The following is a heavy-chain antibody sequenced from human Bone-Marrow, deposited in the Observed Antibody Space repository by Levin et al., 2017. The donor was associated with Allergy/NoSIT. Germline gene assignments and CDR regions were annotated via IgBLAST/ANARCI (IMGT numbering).Heavy chain of an antibody. D-gene: IGHD4-17*01. Sequence: GGSLRLSCAASGFTLSSYAMSWVRQAPGKGLEWVSAISASGATTYHADSVKGRSTISRDSSKSTLFLQMNTLRAEDTAVYYCAKGGKWTTNALDIWGQGTMVSVSS. V-gene: IGHV3-23*01. J-gene: IGHJ3*02. CDR1: GFTLSSYA. CDR3: AKGGKWTTNALDI. CDR2: ISASGATT.